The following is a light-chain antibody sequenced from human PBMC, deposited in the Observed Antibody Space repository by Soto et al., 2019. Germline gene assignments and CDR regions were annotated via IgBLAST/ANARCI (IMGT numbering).Light chain of an antibody. J-gene: IGLJ2*01. V-gene: IGLV2-14*01. CDR1: SSDVGGYNY. Sequence: QSALTQPASVFGSPGQSITISCTGTSSDVGGYNYVSWYQQHPGKAPKLMIYDVSNRPSGVSNRFSGSKSGNTASLTISGLQAEDEADYYCSSYAGNNNLIFGGGTKLTVL. CDR2: DVS. CDR3: SSYAGNNNLI.